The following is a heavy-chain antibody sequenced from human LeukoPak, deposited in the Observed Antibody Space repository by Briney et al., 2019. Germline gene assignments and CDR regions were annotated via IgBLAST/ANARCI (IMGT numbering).Heavy chain of an antibody. V-gene: IGHV1-2*02. J-gene: IGHJ5*02. CDR3: ARDGDVILTGYYYNWFDP. D-gene: IGHD3-9*01. CDR2: INPNSGGT. Sequence: ASVKVSCKASGYTFTGYYMHWVRQAPGQGLEWMGWINPNSGGTNYAQKFQGRVTMTRDTSISTAYMELSRLRSDDTAVYYCARDGDVILTGYYYNWFDPWGQGTLVTVSS. CDR1: GYTFTGYY.